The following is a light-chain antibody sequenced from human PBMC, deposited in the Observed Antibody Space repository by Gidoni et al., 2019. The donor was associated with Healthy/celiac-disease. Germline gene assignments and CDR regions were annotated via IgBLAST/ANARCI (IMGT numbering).Light chain of an antibody. J-gene: IGKJ1*01. Sequence: EIEMTQSPSSLSVSVGDRATITCRASQSISSYLAWYQQKPGKAPRLLIYAASSMQSGIPSRFSGSGSGTDFTLTISSLQPEDFATYYCQQANNCPLTFXKXTKVEIK. CDR2: AAS. V-gene: IGKV1-12*01. CDR3: QQANNCPLT. CDR1: QSISSY.